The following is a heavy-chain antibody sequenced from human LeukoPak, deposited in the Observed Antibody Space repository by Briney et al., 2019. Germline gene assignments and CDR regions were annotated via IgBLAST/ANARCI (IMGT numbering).Heavy chain of an antibody. J-gene: IGHJ4*02. CDR1: GFSFSTYS. CDR3: ARLQIFDY. Sequence: GGSLRLSCAASGFSFSTYSMNWVRQAPGKGLEWVSYINSDSSNIYYADSVKGRFTVSRDNAKNSLYLQMNSLRAEDTAVYYCARLQIFDYWGQGTLITVSS. V-gene: IGHV3-48*04. CDR2: INSDSSNI.